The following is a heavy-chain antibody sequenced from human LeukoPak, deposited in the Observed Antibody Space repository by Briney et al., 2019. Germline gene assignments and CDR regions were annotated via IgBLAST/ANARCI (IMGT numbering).Heavy chain of an antibody. CDR3: AKGHLAVAS. CDR2: ISGSGNST. D-gene: IGHD6-19*01. V-gene: IGHV3-23*01. Sequence: GGSLKLSCAASGFTFKSYAMSWVRQAPGRGLEWVSGISGSGNSTYYADSVKGRFTISRDNSKNTLYLQMNSLRAEDTALYYCAKGHLAVASWGQGSLVTVSS. CDR1: GFTFKSYA. J-gene: IGHJ5*02.